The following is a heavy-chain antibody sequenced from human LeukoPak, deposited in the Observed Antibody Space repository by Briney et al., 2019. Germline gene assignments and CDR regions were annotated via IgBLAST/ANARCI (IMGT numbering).Heavy chain of an antibody. J-gene: IGHJ6*03. CDR2: IYYTGST. V-gene: IGHV4-39*07. CDR3: AREIFGVVILHYYYYMDV. D-gene: IGHD3-3*01. CDR1: GGSISSNSYS. Sequence: PSETLSLTCSVSGGSISSNSYSWGWIRQPPGKGLEWIGSIYYTGSTYYNPSLKSRVTMSIDTSKNQFSLRLNSVTAADTAVYYCAREIFGVVILHYYYYMDVWGKGTPVIVSS.